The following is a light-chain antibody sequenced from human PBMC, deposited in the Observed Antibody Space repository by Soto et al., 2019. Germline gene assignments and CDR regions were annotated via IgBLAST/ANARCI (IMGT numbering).Light chain of an antibody. CDR1: SSDVGYYNR. V-gene: IGLV2-18*01. J-gene: IGLJ1*01. CDR2: EVS. Sequence: QSALTQPPSVSGSPGQSVTISCTGTSSDVGYYNRVSWYQQPPGTAPKLLIYEVSNRPSGAPDRFSGSKSGNTASLTISGLQAEDEADYYCSLYTSSTFYVFGTGTKVTVL. CDR3: SLYTSSTFYV.